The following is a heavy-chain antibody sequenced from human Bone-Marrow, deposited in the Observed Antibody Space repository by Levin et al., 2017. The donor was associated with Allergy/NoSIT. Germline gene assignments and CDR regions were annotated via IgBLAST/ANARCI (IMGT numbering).Heavy chain of an antibody. CDR1: GFTFSSYS. V-gene: IGHV3-21*01. D-gene: IGHD2-15*01. Sequence: PGGSLRLSCAASGFTFSSYSMNWVRQAPGKGLEWVSSISSSSSYIYYADSVKGRFTISRDNAKNSLYLQMNSLRAEDTAVYYCARVYCSGGSCYSRQIDYWGQGTLVTVSS. J-gene: IGHJ4*02. CDR3: ARVYCSGGSCYSRQIDY. CDR2: ISSSSSYI.